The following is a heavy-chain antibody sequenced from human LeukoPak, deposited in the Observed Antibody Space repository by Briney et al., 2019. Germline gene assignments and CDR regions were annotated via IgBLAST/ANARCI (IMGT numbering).Heavy chain of an antibody. CDR3: ARGDSGSLD. J-gene: IGHJ1*01. Sequence: GGSLRLSCAASGFTFSSYAMSWVRQAPGKGLEWVSAISGSGGSTYYADSVKGRFTISRDNAKNSLYLQMNSLRAEDTAVYYCARGDSGSLDWGQGTLVTVSS. V-gene: IGHV3-23*01. CDR2: ISGSGGST. D-gene: IGHD1-26*01. CDR1: GFTFSSYA.